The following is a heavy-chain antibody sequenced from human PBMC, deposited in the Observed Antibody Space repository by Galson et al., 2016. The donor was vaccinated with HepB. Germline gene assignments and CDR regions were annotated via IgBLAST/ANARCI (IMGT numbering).Heavy chain of an antibody. CDR2: IWYDGSTQ. D-gene: IGHD6-13*01. V-gene: IGHV3-33*01. Sequence: SLRLSCAASGFTFSNSGMHWVRQAPGKWLEWVAVIWYDGSTQYYGDSVKGRFTISRDNSKNVLYLQMNSLRVEDTAVDYCARAFGAAGAIDYWGQGTLVTVSS. CDR3: ARAFGAAGAIDY. CDR1: GFTFSNSG. J-gene: IGHJ4*02.